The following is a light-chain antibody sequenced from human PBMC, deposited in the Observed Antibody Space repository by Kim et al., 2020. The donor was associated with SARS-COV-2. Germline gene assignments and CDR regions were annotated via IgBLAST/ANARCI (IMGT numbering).Light chain of an antibody. CDR3: SSYTSSSTWV. V-gene: IGLV2-14*01. Sequence: QSALTQPASVSGSPGQSITISCTGTSSDVGGYNYVSWYQQHPGKVPKLLIYEVSNRPSGVSNRSSGSKSANTASLTISGLQAEDEADYYCSSYTSSSTWVFGGGTQLTVL. CDR2: EVS. J-gene: IGLJ3*02. CDR1: SSDVGGYNY.